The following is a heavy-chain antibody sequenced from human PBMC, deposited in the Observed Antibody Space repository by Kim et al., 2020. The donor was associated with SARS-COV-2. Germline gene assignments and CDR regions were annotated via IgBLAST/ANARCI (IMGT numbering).Heavy chain of an antibody. V-gene: IGHV1-58*01. CDR1: GFTFRDSV. CDR3: AAERYYTGLYDCCTFEM. Sequence: SVKVSCKTSGFTFRDSVVQWVRQARGQGLEWIGWINIGNDGKGYAQKVQERLTISRDISTNTAYLELSNLRSDDTAIYYCAAERYYTGLYDCCTFEMWGPGTMVTVS. CDR2: INIGNDGK. D-gene: IGHD2-8*02. J-gene: IGHJ3*02.